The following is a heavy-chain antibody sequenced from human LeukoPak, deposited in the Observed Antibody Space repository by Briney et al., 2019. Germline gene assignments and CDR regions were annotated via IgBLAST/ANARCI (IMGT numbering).Heavy chain of an antibody. CDR2: IYHSGTT. CDR3: ARNYYGSGAFYVHN. Sequence: SQTLSLTCAVSGGSLSNGGYSWSWIRQPPGKGLEWIGLIYHSGTTHYNPSLKSRLTFSLDKSKNQFSLKLTAMTAADTALYYCARNYYGSGAFYVHNWGQGILVTVSA. V-gene: IGHV4-30-2*01. D-gene: IGHD3-10*01. J-gene: IGHJ4*02. CDR1: GGSLSNGGYS.